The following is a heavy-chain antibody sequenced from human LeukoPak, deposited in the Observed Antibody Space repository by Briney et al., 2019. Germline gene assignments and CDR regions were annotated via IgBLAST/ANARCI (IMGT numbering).Heavy chain of an antibody. CDR2: IWYDGSNK. J-gene: IGHJ6*02. Sequence: GGSLRLSCSASEFPFSSYAMHWVRQAPGKGLEWVAVIWYDGSNKYYADSVKGRFTISRDNSKNTLYLQMNSLRAEDTAVYYCARGGIAARPVVYYYGMDVWGQGTTVTVSS. CDR3: ARGGIAARPVVYYYGMDV. V-gene: IGHV3-33*08. D-gene: IGHD6-6*01. CDR1: EFPFSSYA.